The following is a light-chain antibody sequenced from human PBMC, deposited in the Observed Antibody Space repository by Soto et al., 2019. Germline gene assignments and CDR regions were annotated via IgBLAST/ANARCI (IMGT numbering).Light chain of an antibody. CDR1: QTVSSNH. V-gene: IGKV3-20*01. CDR2: GTS. J-gene: IGKJ1*01. Sequence: EIVLTQSPGTLSVSPGERATLSCRASQTVSSNHLAWYQQKPGQAPSLLIYGTSSRATGIPDRFSGSGSGTDFTLTIRRLEPEDSAIYYCQQYVSWTFGQGTKVEIK. CDR3: QQYVSWT.